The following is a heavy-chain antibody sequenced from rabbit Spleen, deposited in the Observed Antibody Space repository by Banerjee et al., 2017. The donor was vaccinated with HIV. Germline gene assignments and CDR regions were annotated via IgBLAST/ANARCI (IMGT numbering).Heavy chain of an antibody. Sequence: QSLQESGGGLFQPGGSLALTCKASGFSSRRSYYMCWVRQAPGKGLEWIACIYAGSSGSTYYASWAKGRFTISKTSSTKVTLQMTSLTAADTATYFCARDLVAVIGWNFSLWGPGTLVTVS. V-gene: IGHV1S40*01. D-gene: IGHD1-1*01. CDR3: ARDLVAVIGWNFSL. J-gene: IGHJ4*01. CDR1: GFSSRRSYY. CDR2: IYAGSSGST.